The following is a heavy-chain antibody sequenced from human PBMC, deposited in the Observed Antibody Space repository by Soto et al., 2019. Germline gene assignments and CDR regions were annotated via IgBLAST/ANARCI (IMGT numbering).Heavy chain of an antibody. J-gene: IGHJ4*02. CDR1: GYTLTSYA. CDR2: INAGNGNT. CDR3: ARAARAGSSSSPGDY. Sequence: GASVKVSCKASGYTLTSYAMHWVRQAPGQRLEWMGWINAGNGNTKYSQKFQGRVTITRDTSASTAYMELSSLRSEDTAVYYCARAARAGSSSSPGDYWGQGTLVTVSS. D-gene: IGHD6-6*01. V-gene: IGHV1-3*01.